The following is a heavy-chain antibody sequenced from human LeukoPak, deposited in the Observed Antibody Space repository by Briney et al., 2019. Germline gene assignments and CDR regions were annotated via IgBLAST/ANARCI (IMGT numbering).Heavy chain of an antibody. V-gene: IGHV1-3*03. CDR2: INAGNGNT. D-gene: IGHD3-16*01. Sequence: ASVKVSCKASGYTFTGYYMHWVRQAPGQGLEWMGWINAGNGNTKYSQEFQDRVTITRDTSASTAYMDLSSLRSDDMAVYYCARGSTWGNCFDYWGQGTLVTVSS. CDR3: ARGSTWGNCFDY. J-gene: IGHJ4*02. CDR1: GYTFTGYY.